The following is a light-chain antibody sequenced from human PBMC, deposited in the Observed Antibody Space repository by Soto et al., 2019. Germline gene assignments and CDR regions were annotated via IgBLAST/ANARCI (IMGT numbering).Light chain of an antibody. CDR1: SSDVGGYNY. V-gene: IGLV2-14*01. Sequence: ALTQPASVSGSPGQSITISCTGTSSDVGGYNYVSWYQQHPGKAPKLMIFDVSNRPSGVSNRFSGSKSGNTASLTISGLQAEDEADYYCSSYSSSSTLYVFGTGTKVTVL. J-gene: IGLJ1*01. CDR3: SSYSSSSTLYV. CDR2: DVS.